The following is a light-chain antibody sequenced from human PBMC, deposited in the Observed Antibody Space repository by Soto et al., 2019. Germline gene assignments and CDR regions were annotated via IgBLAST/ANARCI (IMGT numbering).Light chain of an antibody. CDR2: SND. CDR1: SSNIGSDY. V-gene: IGLV1-47*02. J-gene: IGLJ2*01. Sequence: QSVLTQPPSASGTPGQRVTISCSGGSSNIGSDYVYWYQHFPGTAPKLLIYSNDQRPSGVPDRFSGSKSGNTASLTISGLQAEDEADYYCCSYAGSYPVVFGGGTQLTVL. CDR3: CSYAGSYPVV.